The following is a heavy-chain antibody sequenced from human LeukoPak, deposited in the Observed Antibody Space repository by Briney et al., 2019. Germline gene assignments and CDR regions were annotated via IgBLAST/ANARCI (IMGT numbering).Heavy chain of an antibody. V-gene: IGHV3-23*01. CDR1: GFTFSSYG. CDR2: IGGRDGST. Sequence: GGSLRLSCAASGFTFSSYGMSWVRQAPGKGLEWVSAIGGRDGSTYYADSVKGRFTISRDNSKNTLYLQMNSLRAEDTAVYYCVAAAAPDLYYYYGMDVWGQGTTVTVSS. D-gene: IGHD6-13*01. J-gene: IGHJ6*02. CDR3: VAAAAPDLYYYYGMDV.